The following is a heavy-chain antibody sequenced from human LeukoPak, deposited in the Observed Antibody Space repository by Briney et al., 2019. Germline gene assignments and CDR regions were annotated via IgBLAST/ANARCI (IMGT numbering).Heavy chain of an antibody. V-gene: IGHV4-39*07. CDR1: GGSISSSSYY. D-gene: IGHD3-22*01. CDR3: ARDYYDSSGLRENYMDV. J-gene: IGHJ6*03. CDR2: IYYTGTT. Sequence: PSETLSLTCTVSGGSISSSSYYWGWIRQPPGKGLEWIGSIYYTGTTYSNPSLKSRVTISVDTSKNQFSLKLSSVTAADTAVYYCARDYYDSSGLRENYMDVWGKGTTVTVSS.